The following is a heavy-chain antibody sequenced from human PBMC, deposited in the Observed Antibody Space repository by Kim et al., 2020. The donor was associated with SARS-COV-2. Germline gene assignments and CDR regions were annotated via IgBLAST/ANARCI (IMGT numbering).Heavy chain of an antibody. CDR2: ISGSGGST. D-gene: IGHD3-10*01. CDR1: GFTFSSYA. Sequence: GGSLRLSCAASGFTFSSYAMSWVRQSPGKGLEWVSAISGSGGSTYYADSVKGRFTISRDNSKNTLYLQMNSLRAEDTAVYYCAKEAPSITMVRGVFDPWGQGTLVTVSS. V-gene: IGHV3-23*01. CDR3: AKEAPSITMVRGVFDP. J-gene: IGHJ5*02.